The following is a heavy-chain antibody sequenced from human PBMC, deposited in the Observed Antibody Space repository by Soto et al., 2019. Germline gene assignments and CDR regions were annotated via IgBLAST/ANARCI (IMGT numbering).Heavy chain of an antibody. J-gene: IGHJ4*02. D-gene: IGHD2-15*01. CDR2: INAGNGNT. V-gene: IGHV1-3*01. Sequence: QVQLVQSGAEVKKPGASVKVSCKASGYTFTSYAMHWVRQGPGQRLEWIGWINAGNGNTKYSQKFQGRVTITRDTSASTAYMELSSLRSEDTAVYYCARGPGGPDGPGDYWGQGTLVTVSS. CDR1: GYTFTSYA. CDR3: ARGPGGPDGPGDY.